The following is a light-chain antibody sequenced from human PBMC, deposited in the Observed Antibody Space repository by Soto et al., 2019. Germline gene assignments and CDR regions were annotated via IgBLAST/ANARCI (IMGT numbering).Light chain of an antibody. CDR3: EQYNSPQLT. CDR2: DAS. CDR1: QSISSW. J-gene: IGKJ4*01. V-gene: IGKV1-5*01. Sequence: DIQMTQSPSTLSASVGDRVTITCRASQSISSWLAWYQQKPGKAPKLLIYDASSLESGVPSRFSGSGSGTEFTLTISSLQPDDFATDYGEQYNSPQLTFGGGTKVEIK.